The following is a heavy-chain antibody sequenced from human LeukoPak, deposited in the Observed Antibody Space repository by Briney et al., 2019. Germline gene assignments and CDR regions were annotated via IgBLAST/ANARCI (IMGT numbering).Heavy chain of an antibody. V-gene: IGHV1-58*02. CDR3: AADRVVGYGMDV. D-gene: IGHD2-15*01. CDR1: GFTFTSSA. J-gene: IGHJ6*02. Sequence: SVKVSCKASGFTFTSSAMQWVRQASGQRLEWIGWIVVGSGNTNYAQKFQERVTITRDMSTSTAYMELSSLRSEDTAVYYCAADRVVGYGMDVWGQGTTVTVSS. CDR2: IVVGSGNT.